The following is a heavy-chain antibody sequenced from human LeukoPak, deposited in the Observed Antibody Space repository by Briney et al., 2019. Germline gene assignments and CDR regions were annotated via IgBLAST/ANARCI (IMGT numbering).Heavy chain of an antibody. CDR2: INPNSGDT. D-gene: IGHD6-19*01. J-gene: IGHJ5*02. Sequence: ASVKVSCKASGYSFTGYYIHWVRQAPGQGLEWMGWINPNSGDTNYAQKFQGRVTMTTDTSISTAYMELSRLRSDDTALYYCARDAVAVGVRGSWFDPWGQGTLVTVS. V-gene: IGHV1-2*02. CDR1: GYSFTGYY. CDR3: ARDAVAVGVRGSWFDP.